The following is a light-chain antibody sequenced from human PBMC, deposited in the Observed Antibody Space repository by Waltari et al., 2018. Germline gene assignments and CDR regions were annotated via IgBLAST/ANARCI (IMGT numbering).Light chain of an antibody. CDR1: SSDVGGYNY. CDR3: SSYTSSNTYWV. V-gene: IGLV2-14*01. J-gene: IGLJ3*02. Sequence: QSALTQPASVSGSPGQSITISCTGTSSDVGGYNYVSWYQQHPGKAPRLMIYDVSNRPSGVSNRFSGSKSGNTASLTISGLRAEEEADYYCSSYTSSNTYWVFGGGTKLTVL. CDR2: DVS.